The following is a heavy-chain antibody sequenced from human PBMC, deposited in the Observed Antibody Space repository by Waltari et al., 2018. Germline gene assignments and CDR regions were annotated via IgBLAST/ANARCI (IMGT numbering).Heavy chain of an antibody. CDR1: GFTFSTYS. V-gene: IGHV3-48*01. J-gene: IGHJ5*02. CDR3: ARDPPRMVSGVWFDP. CDR2: ISSSNTSI. D-gene: IGHD3-10*01. Sequence: EVQLVESGGGLVQPGGSLRLSCAASGFTFSTYSMNWVRQAPGKGLEWVSYISSSNTSIYYADSVKGRFTSSRDDAKNSLYLQMGSLTADDTAVYYWARDPPRMVSGVWFDPWGQGTLVTVSS.